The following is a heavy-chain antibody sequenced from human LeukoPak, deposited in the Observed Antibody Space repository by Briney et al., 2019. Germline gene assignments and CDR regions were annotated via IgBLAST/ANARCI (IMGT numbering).Heavy chain of an antibody. D-gene: IGHD1-1*01. CDR3: AKRRYTTWSYFGF. V-gene: IGHV3-30*02. CDR2: IQFDGDNK. J-gene: IGHJ4*02. CDR1: GFTLIRYA. Sequence: GGSLSLSSVASGFTLIRYAMHWVRQAPGKGLEWVAFIQFDGDNKYYADSVKGRFTISRDNSQNTLYLQMNSLTVEDTAVYYCAKRRYTTWSYFGFWGKAALVSFSS.